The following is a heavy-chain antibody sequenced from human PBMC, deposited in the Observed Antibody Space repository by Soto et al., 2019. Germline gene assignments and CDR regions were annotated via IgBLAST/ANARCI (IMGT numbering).Heavy chain of an antibody. D-gene: IGHD3-22*01. V-gene: IGHV3-7*01. CDR1: GFTFSSYW. CDR3: ARDWFDRSVDYAGRFDF. Sequence: EVQLVESGGGLVQPGGSLRLSCAASGFTFSSYWMTWVRQAPGKGLEWVTNISQDGSEKYYVDSVKGRFTISRDNAKNSLYLQINSLRAEDTAVYYCARDWFDRSVDYAGRFDFWGQGTLVTVSS. J-gene: IGHJ4*02. CDR2: ISQDGSEK.